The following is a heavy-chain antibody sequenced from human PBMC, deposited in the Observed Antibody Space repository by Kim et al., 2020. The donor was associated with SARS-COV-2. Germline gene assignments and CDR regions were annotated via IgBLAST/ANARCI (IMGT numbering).Heavy chain of an antibody. V-gene: IGHV3-53*01. D-gene: IGHD3-3*01. CDR3: ARVVTIFGVGYFDY. J-gene: IGHJ4*02. Sequence: AASVKGRFTITRNNSKNTLYLQMNSLRAEDTAVYYCARVVTIFGVGYFDYWGQGTLVTVSS.